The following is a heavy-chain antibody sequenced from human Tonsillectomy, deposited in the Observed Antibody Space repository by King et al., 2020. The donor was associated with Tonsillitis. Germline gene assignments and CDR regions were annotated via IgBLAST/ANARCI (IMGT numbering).Heavy chain of an antibody. J-gene: IGHJ4*02. CDR3: ARDRYIYGRMDY. D-gene: IGHD5-18*01. CDR1: GFTFSNYW. CDR2: IKQDGSEK. V-gene: IGHV3-7*01. Sequence: VQLVESGGGLVQPGGSLRLSCAASGFTFSNYWMSWVRQAPGKGLEWVANIKQDGSEKYYVDSVKGRFTISRDNGKNSLYLQMNSLRAEDTGVYYCARDRYIYGRMDYWGQGILVTVSS.